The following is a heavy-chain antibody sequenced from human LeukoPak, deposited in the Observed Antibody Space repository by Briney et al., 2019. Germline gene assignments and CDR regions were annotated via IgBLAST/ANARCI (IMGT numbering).Heavy chain of an antibody. V-gene: IGHV3-21*01. Sequence: PGGSLRLSCAASGFTFSSYAMSWVRQAPGEGLEWVSSISSSSSYIYYADSVKGRFTISRDNAKNSLYLQMNSLRAEDTAVYYCARALYSSSSGGFDYWGQGTLVTVSS. CDR3: ARALYSSSSGGFDY. CDR1: GFTFSSYA. J-gene: IGHJ4*02. CDR2: ISSSSSYI. D-gene: IGHD6-6*01.